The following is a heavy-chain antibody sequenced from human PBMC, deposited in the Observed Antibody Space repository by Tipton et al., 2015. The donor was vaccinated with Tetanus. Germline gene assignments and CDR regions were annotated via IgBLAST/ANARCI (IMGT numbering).Heavy chain of an antibody. CDR1: GFTFSTFG. Sequence: SLRLSCAASGFTFSTFGVHWVRQAPGKGLEWVAVISNDGSNKYYADSVKGRLTISRDNSKNTLYLQMNSLSAEDTAVYYCARDIAIVRARDWYFDVWGRGTLVTVSS. CDR2: ISNDGSNK. J-gene: IGHJ2*01. CDR3: ARDIAIVRARDWYFDV. D-gene: IGHD2/OR15-2a*01. V-gene: IGHV3-30*03.